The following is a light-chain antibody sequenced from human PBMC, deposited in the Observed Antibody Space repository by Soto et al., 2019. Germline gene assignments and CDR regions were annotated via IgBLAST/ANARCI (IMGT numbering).Light chain of an antibody. Sequence: QSVLTQPPSMSGTPGQRVTISCSGSSSNIGSNTVNWYQQLPGTAPKLLIYSSDQRPSGVPDRVSGSKSGISASLAISGLQPEDEADYYCAASHDSRNGWVFGGGTKVTVL. CDR2: SSD. V-gene: IGLV1-44*01. CDR1: SSNIGSNT. CDR3: AASHDSRNGWV. J-gene: IGLJ3*02.